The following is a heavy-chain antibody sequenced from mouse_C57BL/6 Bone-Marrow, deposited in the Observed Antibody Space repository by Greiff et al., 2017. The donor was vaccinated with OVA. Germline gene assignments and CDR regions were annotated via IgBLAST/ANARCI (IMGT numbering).Heavy chain of an antibody. Sequence: QVQLKESGPGLVQPSQSLSITCTVSGFSLTSYGVHWVRQSPGKGLEWLGVIWSGGSTDYNAAFISRLSISKDNSKSQVFFKMNSLQADDTAIYYCARNAIYYGSSYVRYYAMDYWGQGTSVTSPQ. CDR2: IWSGGST. D-gene: IGHD1-1*01. J-gene: IGHJ4*01. CDR3: ARNAIYYGSSYVRYYAMDY. CDR1: GFSLTSYG. V-gene: IGHV2-2*01.